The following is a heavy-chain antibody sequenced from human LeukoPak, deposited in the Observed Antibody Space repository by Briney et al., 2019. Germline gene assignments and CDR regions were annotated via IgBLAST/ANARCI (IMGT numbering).Heavy chain of an antibody. J-gene: IGHJ5*02. Sequence: VASVKVSCKASGYIFTNHAINWVRQAPGQGLEWMGWINTNTGNPTYAQGFTGRFVFSLDTSVSTAYLQISSLKAEDTAVYYCARDDSSGYSNWFDPWGQGTLVTVSS. V-gene: IGHV7-4-1*02. CDR2: INTNTGNP. CDR3: ARDDSSGYSNWFDP. D-gene: IGHD3-22*01. CDR1: GYIFTNHA.